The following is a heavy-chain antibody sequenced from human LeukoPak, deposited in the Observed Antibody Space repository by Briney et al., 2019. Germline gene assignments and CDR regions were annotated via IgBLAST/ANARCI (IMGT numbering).Heavy chain of an antibody. D-gene: IGHD5-24*01. J-gene: IGHJ4*02. CDR3: AREGGGDGYPVGYYFDY. CDR1: GGSISSYY. CDR2: IYYSGST. Sequence: PSETLSLTCTVSGGSISSYYWSWIRQPPGKGLEWIGSIYYSGSTYYNPSLKSRVTISVDTSKNQFSLKLSSVTAADTAVYYCAREGGGDGYPVGYYFDYWGQGTLVTVSS. V-gene: IGHV4-59*12.